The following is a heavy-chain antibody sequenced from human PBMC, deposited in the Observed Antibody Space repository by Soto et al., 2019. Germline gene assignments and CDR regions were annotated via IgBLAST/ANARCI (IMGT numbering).Heavy chain of an antibody. CDR2: INHSGST. V-gene: IGHV4-34*01. D-gene: IGHD6-19*01. J-gene: IGHJ4*02. CDR3: ARGTTKERAVARLPFYFDY. CDR1: GGSFSGYY. Sequence: SSETLSLTCAVYGGSFSGYYWSWIRQPPGKGLEWIGEINHSGSTNYNPSLKSRVTISVDTSKNQFSLKLSSVTAADTAVYYCARGTTKERAVARLPFYFDYWGQGTLVTVSS.